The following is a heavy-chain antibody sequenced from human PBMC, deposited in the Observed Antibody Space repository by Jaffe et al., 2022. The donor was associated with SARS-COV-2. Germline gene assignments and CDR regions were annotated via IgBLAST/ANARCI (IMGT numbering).Heavy chain of an antibody. CDR1: GFTFSSYW. Sequence: EVQLVESGGGLVQPGGSLRLSCAASGFTFSSYWMSWVRQAPGKGLEWVANIKQDGSEKYYVDSVKGRFTISRDNAKNSLYLQMNSLRAEDTAVYYCARDRRRYYGSGSFSYYYYGMDVWGQGTTVTVSS. J-gene: IGHJ6*02. V-gene: IGHV3-7*01. CDR2: IKQDGSEK. CDR3: ARDRRRYYGSGSFSYYYYGMDV. D-gene: IGHD3-10*01.